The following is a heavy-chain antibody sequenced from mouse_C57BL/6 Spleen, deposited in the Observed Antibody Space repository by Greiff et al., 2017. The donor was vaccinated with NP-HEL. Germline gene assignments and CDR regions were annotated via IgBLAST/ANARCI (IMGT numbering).Heavy chain of an antibody. J-gene: IGHJ4*01. CDR2: INYDGSST. CDR1: GFTFSDYY. D-gene: IGHD2-12*01. CDR3: ARAGAYYRSAMDY. Sequence: EVKLVESEGGLVQPGSSMKLSCTASGFTFSDYYMAWVRQVPEKGLEWVANINYDGSSTYYLDSLKSRFIISRDNAKNILYLQMSSLKSEDTATYYCARAGAYYRSAMDYWGQGTSVTVSS. V-gene: IGHV5-16*01.